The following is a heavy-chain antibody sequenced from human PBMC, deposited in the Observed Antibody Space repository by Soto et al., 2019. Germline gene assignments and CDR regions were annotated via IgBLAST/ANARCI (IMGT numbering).Heavy chain of an antibody. CDR1: GYSFTSYG. CDR3: ARDRGIAASRETVGY. Sequence: QVQLVQSGAEVRKPGASVKVSCKTSGYSFTSYGISWVRQAPGQGLEWMGWISTYNGKTNYAQKLQGRVTMTTDTSTSTAYMELRSLRSDDTAMYYCARDRGIAASRETVGYWGQGTLVTVSS. V-gene: IGHV1-18*01. J-gene: IGHJ4*02. CDR2: ISTYNGKT. D-gene: IGHD6-6*01.